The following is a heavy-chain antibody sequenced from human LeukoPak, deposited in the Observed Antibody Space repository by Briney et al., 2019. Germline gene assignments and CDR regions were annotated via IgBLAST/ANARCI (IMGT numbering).Heavy chain of an antibody. CDR1: GFTFDDYA. CDR2: ISWNSDSM. J-gene: IGHJ4*02. V-gene: IGHV3-9*01. Sequence: GGSLRLSCVVSGFTFDDYAMHWVRHVPGKGLEWVSGISWNSDSMGYADSVKGRFTISRDNAKNSLYLQMNSLRAEDTALYYCAKAAWAGTGYFDYWGQGTLVTVSS. CDR3: AKAAWAGTGYFDY. D-gene: IGHD6-19*01.